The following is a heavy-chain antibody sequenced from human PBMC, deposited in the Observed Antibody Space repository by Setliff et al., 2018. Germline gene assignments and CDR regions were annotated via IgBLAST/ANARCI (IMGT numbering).Heavy chain of an antibody. V-gene: IGHV1-69*11. D-gene: IGHD3-10*01. CDR2: IFPKVGTA. CDR3: ARDWRHSGMSWANYFDP. J-gene: IGHJ5*02. Sequence: SVKVSCKASGGTFDNFAITWVRQAPGQGLEWMGRIFPKVGTANYAQKFQDRVAITADESTSTGYMEINGLTSEDTAVYYCARDWRHSGMSWANYFDPWGQGTVVTVSS. CDR1: GGTFDNFA.